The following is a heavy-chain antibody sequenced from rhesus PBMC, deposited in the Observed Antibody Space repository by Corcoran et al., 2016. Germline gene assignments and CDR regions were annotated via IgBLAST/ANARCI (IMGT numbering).Heavy chain of an antibody. Sequence: QVQLQESGPGLVKPSETLSLTCTVSGYSINNNYWIWNRQSAGRGLEWIGYVYGRGGSTYYNPSLKSRVTISTDTSKNQFSLKLSSVTAADTAIYYCATSTVAATAYWGQGVLVTVSS. CDR3: ATSTVAATAY. D-gene: IGHD4-29*01. CDR1: GYSINNNY. J-gene: IGHJ4*01. V-gene: IGHV4-160*01. CDR2: VYGRGGST.